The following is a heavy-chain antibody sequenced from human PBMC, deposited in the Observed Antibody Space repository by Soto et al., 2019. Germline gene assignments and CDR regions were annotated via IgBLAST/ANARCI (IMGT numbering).Heavy chain of an antibody. CDR2: LNWNSVTP. Sequence: PGGSLRLSCAAYGFTFDDYAMHWVRQAPGKGLEWVSGLNWNSVTPGYGDSVKGRFSISRDNGKYALYLQMTSLRPEDTALYYCVKDISGAYSGPNYDAWGQGTLVTVPQ. CDR1: GFTFDDYA. D-gene: IGHD1-26*01. V-gene: IGHV3-9*01. J-gene: IGHJ4*02. CDR3: VKDISGAYSGPNYDA.